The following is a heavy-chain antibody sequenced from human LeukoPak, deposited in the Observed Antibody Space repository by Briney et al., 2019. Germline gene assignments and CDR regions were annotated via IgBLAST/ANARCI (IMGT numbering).Heavy chain of an antibody. CDR2: ISYDGSNQ. CDR1: GFAFSNYA. D-gene: IGHD6-6*01. CDR3: AKEPEYSSNSYFDF. J-gene: IGHJ4*02. Sequence: GGSLRLSCTASGFAFSNYAMHWVRQAPGKGLEWVAVISYDGSNQYYAASVKGRFTISRDNSKNTLYLQMNSLRAEDTAVYHCAKEPEYSSNSYFDFWGQGTLVTVSS. V-gene: IGHV3-30*04.